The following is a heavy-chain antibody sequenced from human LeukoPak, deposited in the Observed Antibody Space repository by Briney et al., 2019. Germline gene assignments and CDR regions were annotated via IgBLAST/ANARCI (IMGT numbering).Heavy chain of an antibody. V-gene: IGHV3-23*01. CDR2: ISGSGGST. Sequence: GGSLRLSCAASGFTFSRYSMNWVRQAPGKGLEWVSAISGSGGSTYYADSVKGRFTISRDNSKNTLYLQMNSLRAEDTAVYYCATLRYFDWLFGSTLDWGQGTLVTVSS. D-gene: IGHD3-9*01. J-gene: IGHJ4*02. CDR3: ATLRYFDWLFGSTLD. CDR1: GFTFSRYS.